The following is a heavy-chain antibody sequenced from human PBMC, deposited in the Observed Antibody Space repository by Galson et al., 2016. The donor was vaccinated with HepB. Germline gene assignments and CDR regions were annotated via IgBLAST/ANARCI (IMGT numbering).Heavy chain of an antibody. V-gene: IGHV1-18*01. J-gene: IGHJ5*02. CDR2: ISTSGDNT. Sequence: LVKVSCKASGYIFTNIGLTWVRQAPGQGLEWMGWISTSGDNTLYAQNLQGRVTMTADTSTRTAYMDLRSLRSDDTAMYYCATIGYCNSTSCYGGELWFDPWGQGTQVTVSS. CDR1: GYIFTNIG. CDR3: ATIGYCNSTSCYGGELWFDP. D-gene: IGHD2-2*01.